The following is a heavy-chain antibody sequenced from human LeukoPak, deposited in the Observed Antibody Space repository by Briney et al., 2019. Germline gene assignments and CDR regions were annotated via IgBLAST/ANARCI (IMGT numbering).Heavy chain of an antibody. D-gene: IGHD6-13*01. J-gene: IGHJ4*02. CDR3: AKRIAAAGPYFDY. V-gene: IGHV3-74*01. CDR2: INTDGRST. Sequence: GRSQTLSGAAAGSTFGIYWSDCVSHKKRKGLVWVSRINTDGRSTSYADSVTGRFTMSRDNSKNTLYLQMNSLRAEDTAIYYCAKRIAAAGPYFDYWGQGTLVTVSS. CDR1: GSTFGIYW.